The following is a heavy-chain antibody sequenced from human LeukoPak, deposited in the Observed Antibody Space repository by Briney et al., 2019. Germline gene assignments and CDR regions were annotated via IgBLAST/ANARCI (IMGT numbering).Heavy chain of an antibody. J-gene: IGHJ4*02. CDR3: ARASGDIVETATMGSY. CDR1: GFIFSNYG. Sequence: GGSLRLSCAASGFIFSNYGMSWVRQAPGKGLEWVSSISSSSSSIYYADSVKGRFTISRDNAKNSLYLQMNSLRAEDTAVYYCARASGDIVETATMGSYWGQGTLVTVSS. V-gene: IGHV3-21*01. CDR2: ISSSSSSI. D-gene: IGHD5-18*01.